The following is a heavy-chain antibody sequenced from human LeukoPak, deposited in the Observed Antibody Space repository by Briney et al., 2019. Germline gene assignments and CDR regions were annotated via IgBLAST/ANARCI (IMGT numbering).Heavy chain of an antibody. CDR1: GVTFTSYA. J-gene: IGHJ4*02. CDR3: AKAHGGSYHSGID. CDR2: ISGSGGST. V-gene: IGHV3-23*01. D-gene: IGHD1-26*01. Sequence: GGSLRLSCAASGVTFTSYAMNWVRQAPGQGLEWVSGISGSGGSTYYADSVKGWFSISRDNSKNTLYLQLNSLRVEDTAVYYCAKAHGGSYHSGIDWGQGTLVIVSS.